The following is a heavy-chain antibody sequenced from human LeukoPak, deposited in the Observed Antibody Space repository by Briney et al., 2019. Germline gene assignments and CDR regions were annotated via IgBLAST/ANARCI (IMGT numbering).Heavy chain of an antibody. CDR3: ARTGELERQKSLDY. V-gene: IGHV3-21*01. J-gene: IGHJ4*02. CDR1: GFTFSSYS. CDR2: ISSSSSYI. D-gene: IGHD1-1*01. Sequence: PGGSLRLSCAASGFTFSSYSMNWVRQAPGKWLEWVSSISSSSSYIYYADSVKGRFTISRDNAKNSLYLQMNSLRAEDTAVYYCARTGELERQKSLDYWGQGTLVTVSS.